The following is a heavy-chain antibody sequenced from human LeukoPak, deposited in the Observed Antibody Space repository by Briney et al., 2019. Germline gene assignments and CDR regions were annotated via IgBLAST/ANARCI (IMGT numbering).Heavy chain of an antibody. CDR1: GGSISSYY. D-gene: IGHD2-2*01. V-gene: IGHV4-59*12. J-gene: IGHJ4*02. Sequence: SETLSLTCTVSGGSISSYYWSWIRQPPGKGLEWIGYIYYSGSTNYNPSLKSRVTISVDTSKNQFSLKLSSVTAADTAVYYCARRRKSIVVVPAAHFDYXXXGXLXXVSS. CDR2: IYYSGST. CDR3: ARRRKSIVVVPAAHFDY.